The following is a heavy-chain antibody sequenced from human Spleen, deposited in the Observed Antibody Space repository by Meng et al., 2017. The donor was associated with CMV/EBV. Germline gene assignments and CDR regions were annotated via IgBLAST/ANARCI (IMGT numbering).Heavy chain of an antibody. D-gene: IGHD3-10*01. CDR3: ARAYGSGSYFSYYYYGMDV. V-gene: IGHV4-59*01. CDR1: GGSISTYY. J-gene: IGHJ6*02. Sequence: SETLSLTCTVSGGSISTYYWYWIRQPPGKGLEWIGYVYYSGTTNYNPSLKSRVTISVDTSKNQFSLKLSSVTAADTAVYYCARAYGSGSYFSYYYYGMDVWGQGTTVTVSS. CDR2: VYYSGTT.